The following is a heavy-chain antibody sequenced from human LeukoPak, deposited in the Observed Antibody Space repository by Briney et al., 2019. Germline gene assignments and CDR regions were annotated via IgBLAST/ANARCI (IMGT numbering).Heavy chain of an antibody. V-gene: IGHV3-33*01. CDR2: IWYDGSNK. CDR1: GFTFSSYG. D-gene: IGHD3-3*01. CDR3: ARPYDFWSGYFGY. Sequence: PGGSLRLSCAASGFTFSSYGMHWVRQAPGKGLEWVAVIWYDGSNKYYADSVKGRFTISRDNSKNTLYLQMNSLRAEDTAVYYCARPYDFWSGYFGYWGQGTLVTVSS. J-gene: IGHJ4*02.